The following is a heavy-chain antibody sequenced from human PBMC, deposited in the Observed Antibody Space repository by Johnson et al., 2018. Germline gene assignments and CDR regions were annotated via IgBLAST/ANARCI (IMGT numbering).Heavy chain of an antibody. Sequence: QVQLVQSGGGVVQXGRSLRLXCAASGFTFSSYGMHWVRQAPGKGLEWVAVISYDGSNKYYADSVKGRFTISRDKSKNTLSLQMNSLRAEDTAVYYCARTGGSTSVYYYYYMDVWGKGTTVTVSS. J-gene: IGHJ6*03. CDR1: GFTFSSYG. CDR2: ISYDGSNK. V-gene: IGHV3-30*03. CDR3: ARTGGSTSVYYYYYMDV. D-gene: IGHD2-2*01.